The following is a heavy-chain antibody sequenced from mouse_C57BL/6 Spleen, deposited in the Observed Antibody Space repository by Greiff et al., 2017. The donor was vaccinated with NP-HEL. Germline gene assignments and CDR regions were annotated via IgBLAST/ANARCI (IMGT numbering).Heavy chain of an antibody. V-gene: IGHV1-80*01. CDR1: GYAFSSYW. CDR2: IYPGDGDT. Sequence: VQLQQSGAELVKPGASVKISCKASGYAFSSYWMNWVKQRPGKGLEWIGQIYPGDGDTNYNGKFKGKATLTADKSSSPAYMQLSSLTSEDSAVYFCARMSSPYYAMDYWGQGTSVTVSS. J-gene: IGHJ4*01. D-gene: IGHD1-1*01. CDR3: ARMSSPYYAMDY.